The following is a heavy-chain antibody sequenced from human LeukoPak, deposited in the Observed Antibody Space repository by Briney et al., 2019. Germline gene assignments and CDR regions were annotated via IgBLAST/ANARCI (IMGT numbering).Heavy chain of an antibody. V-gene: IGHV1-2*02. CDR2: INPNSGGT. J-gene: IGHJ5*02. CDR1: GYTFTNYY. CDR3: ARGDSVSWYLSP. Sequence: ASVKVSCKASGYTFTNYYMHWVRQAPGQGLEWMGWINPNSGGTNYAQKFQGRVTMTRDTSISTAYMELSRLRSDDTAVYYCARGDSVSWYLSPWGQGTLVTVSS. D-gene: IGHD6-13*01.